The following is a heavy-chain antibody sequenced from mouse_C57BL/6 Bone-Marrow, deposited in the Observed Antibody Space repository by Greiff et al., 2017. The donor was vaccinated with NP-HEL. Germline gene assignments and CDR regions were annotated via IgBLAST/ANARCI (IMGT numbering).Heavy chain of an antibody. Sequence: EVKLVESGGGLVQSGRSLRLSCATSGFTFSDFYMEWVRQAPGKGLEWIAASRNKANDYTTEYSASVKGRFIVSRDTSQSILYLQMIALTDEDTAIYYCARDASYYSDNVCAMDYWGQGTSVTVSS. V-gene: IGHV7-1*01. CDR2: SRNKANDYTT. CDR3: ARDASYYSDNVCAMDY. D-gene: IGHD2-12*01. CDR1: GFTFSDFY. J-gene: IGHJ4*01.